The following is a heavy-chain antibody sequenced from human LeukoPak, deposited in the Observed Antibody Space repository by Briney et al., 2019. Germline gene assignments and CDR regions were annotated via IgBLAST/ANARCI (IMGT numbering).Heavy chain of an antibody. V-gene: IGHV4-31*03. CDR2: IYNSGST. J-gene: IGHJ4*02. CDR1: GASFNTGDYY. Sequence: SETLSLTCIVSGASFNTGDYYWNWIRQHPGKGLEWIGYIYNSGSTYYNPSLKSRVTISVDTSKNHFSLRLTSVTAADSAVYYCARGAPPDSWGQGTLVTVS. CDR3: ARGAPPDS.